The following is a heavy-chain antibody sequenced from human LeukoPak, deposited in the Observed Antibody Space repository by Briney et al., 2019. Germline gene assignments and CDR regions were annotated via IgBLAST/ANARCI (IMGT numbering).Heavy chain of an antibody. CDR1: GGSISSYY. V-gene: IGHV4-59*08. D-gene: IGHD1-26*01. J-gene: IGHJ4*02. Sequence: SETLSLTCTASGGSISSYYWSWIRQPPGKGLEWIGYIYYSGSTNYNPSLKSRVTISVDTSKNQFSLKLSSVTAADTAVYYCARHSEEWELPYYFDYWGQGTLVTVSS. CDR3: ARHSEEWELPYYFDY. CDR2: IYYSGST.